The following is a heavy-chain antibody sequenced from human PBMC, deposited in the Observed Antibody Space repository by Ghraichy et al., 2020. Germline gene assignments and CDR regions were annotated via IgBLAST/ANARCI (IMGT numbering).Heavy chain of an antibody. CDR2: ISYDGGTK. D-gene: IGHD2-15*01. J-gene: IGHJ4*02. CDR1: GFTFNNYA. CDR3: ARGLGRNSWSFGY. V-gene: IGHV3-30*09. Sequence: GGSLRLSCAASGFTFNNYAMHWVRQAPGKGLEWVALISYDGGTKYDADPVKGRFAISRDNSTNTVYLQMNSLRVEDTAIYYCARGLGRNSWSFGYWGQGILVTVSS.